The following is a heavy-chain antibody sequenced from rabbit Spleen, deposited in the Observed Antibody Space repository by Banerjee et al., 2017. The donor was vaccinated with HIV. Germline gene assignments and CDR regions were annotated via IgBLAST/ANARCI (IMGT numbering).Heavy chain of an antibody. V-gene: IGHV1S45*01. J-gene: IGHJ6*01. CDR1: GVSFSNYNF. CDR2: IDTVSRDFT. CDR3: ARDTGSSFSTYGMDL. Sequence: QEQLVEYGGDLVQPGASLTLTCTASGVSFSNYNFMCWVRQAPGKGLEWIACIDTVSRDFTYYASWAKGRFTISKTSSTTVTLQMTSLTAADTATYFCARDTGSSFSTYGMDLWGPGTLVTVS. D-gene: IGHD8-1*01.